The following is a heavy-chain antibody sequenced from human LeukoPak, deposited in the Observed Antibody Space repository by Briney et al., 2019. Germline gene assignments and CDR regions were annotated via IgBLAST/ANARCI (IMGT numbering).Heavy chain of an antibody. J-gene: IGHJ4*02. CDR2: ISGSGGST. CDR1: GFTFSSYA. V-gene: IGHV3-23*01. Sequence: GGSLRLSCAASGFTFSSYAMSWVRQAPGKGLEWVSAISGSGGSTYYADSVKGRFTISRDNSKNTLYLQMNSLGAEDTAVYYCAKHSTPNYYDSSGSPADYWGQGTLVTVSS. D-gene: IGHD3-22*01. CDR3: AKHSTPNYYDSSGSPADY.